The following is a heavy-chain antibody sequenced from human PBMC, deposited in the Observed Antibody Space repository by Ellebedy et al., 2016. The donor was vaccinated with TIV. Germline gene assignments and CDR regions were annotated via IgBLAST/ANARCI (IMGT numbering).Heavy chain of an antibody. CDR1: GYTFTSYG. D-gene: IGHD5-24*01. J-gene: IGHJ4*02. Sequence: ASVKVSXXASGYTFTSYGISWVRQAPGQGLEWMGWISAYNGNTNYAQKLQGRVTMTTDTSTSTAYMELRSLRSDDTAVYYCARDARRDGYNPGAYWGQGTLVTVSS. CDR3: ARDARRDGYNPGAY. V-gene: IGHV1-18*01. CDR2: ISAYNGNT.